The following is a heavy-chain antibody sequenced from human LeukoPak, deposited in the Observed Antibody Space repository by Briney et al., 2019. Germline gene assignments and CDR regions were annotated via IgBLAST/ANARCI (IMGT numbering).Heavy chain of an antibody. J-gene: IGHJ5*02. V-gene: IGHV4-59*01. D-gene: IGHD6-6*01. CDR2: IYYSEST. Sequence: SETLSLNCTVSGGSISSYYWSWLRQPQGKGLEWIGYIYYSESTNYKPFLKSRVTISVDTSKNEFSLKLSSVTAADTAVYYCARRGYSSSSGWFDPWGQGTLVTVSS. CDR3: ARRGYSSSSGWFDP. CDR1: GGSISSYY.